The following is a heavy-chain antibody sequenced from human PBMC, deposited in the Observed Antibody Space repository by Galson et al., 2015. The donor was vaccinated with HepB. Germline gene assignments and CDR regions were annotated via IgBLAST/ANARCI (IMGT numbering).Heavy chain of an antibody. CDR2: LSASGGGT. CDR3: AKEAVAGDWYFDL. V-gene: IGHV3-23*01. D-gene: IGHD6-19*01. Sequence: SLRLSCATSGFTFSSFAMSWVRQAPGKGLEWVSGLSASGGGTYYADSVKGRFTTSRDNSKNTLYLQMNSLRAEDTAVYYCAKEAVAGDWYFDLWGRGTLVTVSS. CDR1: GFTFSSFA. J-gene: IGHJ2*01.